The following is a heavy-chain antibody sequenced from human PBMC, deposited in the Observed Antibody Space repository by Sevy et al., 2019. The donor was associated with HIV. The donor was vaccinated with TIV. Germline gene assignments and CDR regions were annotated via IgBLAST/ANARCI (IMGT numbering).Heavy chain of an antibody. D-gene: IGHD1-7*01. Sequence: GWSLRLSCAASGFTCSSYSMNWVRQAPGKGLEWVSSISSSSSYIYYADSVKGRFTISRDNAKNSLYLQMNSLRAEDTAVYYCARDFGITGSTLRGQKSPLNNWFDPWGQGTLVTVSS. J-gene: IGHJ5*02. V-gene: IGHV3-21*01. CDR1: GFTCSSYS. CDR3: ARDFGITGSTLRGQKSPLNNWFDP. CDR2: ISSSSSYI.